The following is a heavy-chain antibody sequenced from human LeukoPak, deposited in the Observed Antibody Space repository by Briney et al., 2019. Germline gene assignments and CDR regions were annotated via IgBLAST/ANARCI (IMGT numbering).Heavy chain of an antibody. CDR2: SGTGGRT. CDR3: ARVFRFLEWLLPKYYYYGMDV. D-gene: IGHD3-3*01. J-gene: IGHJ6*02. Sequence: GGSLRLSCAGSGFIFSDYVMSWVRQAPGKGLEWVSASGTGGRTYYADSVKGRFTISRDNSKNTLYLQMNSLRAEDTAVYYCARVFRFLEWLLPKYYYYGMDVWGQGTTVTVSS. CDR1: GFIFSDYV. V-gene: IGHV3-23*01.